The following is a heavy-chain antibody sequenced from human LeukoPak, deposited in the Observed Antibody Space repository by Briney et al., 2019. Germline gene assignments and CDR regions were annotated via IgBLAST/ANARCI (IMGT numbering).Heavy chain of an antibody. J-gene: IGHJ4*02. CDR1: GGSISSGYYY. Sequence: SETLSLTCTVSGGSISSGYYYWSWIRQLPGKGLEWIGYIYYSGSTYYNPSLESRVTISVDTSKVQFSLNLSSVTAADTAVYYCARDRSGYSDSDCWGQGTLVTVSS. CDR3: ARDRSGYSDSDC. D-gene: IGHD3-3*01. V-gene: IGHV4-31*02. CDR2: IYYSGST.